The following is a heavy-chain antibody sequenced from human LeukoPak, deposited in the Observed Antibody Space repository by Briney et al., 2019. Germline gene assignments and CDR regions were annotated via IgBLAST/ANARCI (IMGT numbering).Heavy chain of an antibody. CDR3: TTIKRGNIFGYFDF. V-gene: IGHV4-59*11. J-gene: IGHJ4*02. D-gene: IGHD5-18*01. Sequence: PSETLSLTCTVSGGSMTTHHWNWIRQTPGKGLEWIGYVFDSGRTKENPSLKSRVTLSADTSKNQLSLRLSSVTAADTAVYYCTTIKRGNIFGYFDFWGQGILVTVSS. CDR1: GGSMTTHH. CDR2: VFDSGRT.